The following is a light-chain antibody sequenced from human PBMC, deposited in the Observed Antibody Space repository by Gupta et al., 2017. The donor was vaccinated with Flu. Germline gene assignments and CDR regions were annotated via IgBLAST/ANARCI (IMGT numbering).Light chain of an antibody. CDR3: QQYYSTPLT. Sequence: DIVMTQAPDHLAVSLGERATINCKSSQSVLYSSNNKNYLVWSQQKPGQPPKLLIYWASTRESGVPDRLSGSGSGTYFTLTISSLQAEYVAVYYCQQYYSTPLTFGGGTKVEIK. J-gene: IGKJ4*01. CDR2: WAS. CDR1: QSVLYSSNNKNY. V-gene: IGKV4-1*01.